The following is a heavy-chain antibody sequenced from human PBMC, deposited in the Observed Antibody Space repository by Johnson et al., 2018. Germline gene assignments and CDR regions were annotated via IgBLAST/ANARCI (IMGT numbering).Heavy chain of an antibody. D-gene: IGHD3-22*01. CDR2: ISDDGSNK. V-gene: IGHV3-30-3*01. J-gene: IGHJ3*02. Sequence: QVQLVESGGGVVQPGRSLRLSCAASGFSFSSYAMHWVRQAPGKGLEWVAVISDDGSNKYYADSVKGRFTISRDNSKNTLYLQMNSLRAEETAVYYCARGAYDSSGYHYDEAFDIWGQGTMVTVSS. CDR1: GFSFSSYA. CDR3: ARGAYDSSGYHYDEAFDI.